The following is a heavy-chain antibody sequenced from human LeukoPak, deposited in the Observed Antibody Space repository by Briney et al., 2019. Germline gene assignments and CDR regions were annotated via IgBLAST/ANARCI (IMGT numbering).Heavy chain of an antibody. V-gene: IGHV1-2*02. D-gene: IGHD1-26*01. CDR1: GYTFTGYY. J-gene: IGHJ4*02. CDR3: AREWNIVGATKSFDY. Sequence: GASVKVSCKASGYTFTGYYMHWVRQAPGQGLEWMGWINPNSGGTNYAQKFQGRVTMTRDTSISTAYMELSRLRSDDTAVYYCAREWNIVGATKSFDYWGQGTLVTVSS. CDR2: INPNSGGT.